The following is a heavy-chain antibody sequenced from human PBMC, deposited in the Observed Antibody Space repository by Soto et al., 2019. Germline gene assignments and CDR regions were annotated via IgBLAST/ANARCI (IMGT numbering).Heavy chain of an antibody. J-gene: IGHJ4*02. CDR3: ARGRYNWNDSYLHY. CDR2: IYYSGST. Sequence: QVQLQESGPGLVKPSETLSLTCTVSGGSISSYYWSWIRQPPGKGLEWIGYIYYSGSTNYNPSLNSRVTISVDTSNNQFSLKLSSVTAADTAVYYCARGRYNWNDSYLHYWGQGTLVTVSS. V-gene: IGHV4-59*01. CDR1: GGSISSYY. D-gene: IGHD1-20*01.